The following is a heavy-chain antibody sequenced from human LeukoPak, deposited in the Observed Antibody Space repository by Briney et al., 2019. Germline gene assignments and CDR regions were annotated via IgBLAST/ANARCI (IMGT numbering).Heavy chain of an antibody. J-gene: IGHJ4*02. Sequence: GGSLRLSCTASGLTFSDYSMNWVRQAPGKGLEWVSYISSTGNPRHYAESVEGRFTISRDNAKNSLYLQMNSLRAEDTAVYYCAKEILRGYSYGYDLWDYWGQGTLVTVSS. CDR2: ISSTGNPR. CDR1: GLTFSDYS. D-gene: IGHD5-18*01. CDR3: AKEILRGYSYGYDLWDY. V-gene: IGHV3-48*01.